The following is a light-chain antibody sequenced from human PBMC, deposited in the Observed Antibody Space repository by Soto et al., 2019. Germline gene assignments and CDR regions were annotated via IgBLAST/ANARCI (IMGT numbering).Light chain of an antibody. CDR2: DAS. V-gene: IGKV1-5*01. CDR3: QQCYMGWT. Sequence: DIQMTQSPSTLSASVGDRVTITCRASQSIGSFLAWYQHQPGKAPKLLIYDASTLESGVPSGFSGTGSGTEFTFSITSLQPEDFGTYYCQQCYMGWTFGQGTKVDFK. CDR1: QSIGSF. J-gene: IGKJ1*01.